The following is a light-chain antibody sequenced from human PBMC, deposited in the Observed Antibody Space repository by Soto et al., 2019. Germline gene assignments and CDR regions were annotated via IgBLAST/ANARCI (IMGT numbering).Light chain of an antibody. V-gene: IGKV1D-13*01. CDR3: QQYHEYW. CDR1: QGIRND. Sequence: AIQMTQSPSSLSASVGDRVTIICRASQGIRNDLGWYQQKPGKAPKLLIYDASSLESGVISRFSGSGSGTEFTLTISSLQHEDFATYYCQQYHEYWFGQGTKVDIK. CDR2: DAS. J-gene: IGKJ1*01.